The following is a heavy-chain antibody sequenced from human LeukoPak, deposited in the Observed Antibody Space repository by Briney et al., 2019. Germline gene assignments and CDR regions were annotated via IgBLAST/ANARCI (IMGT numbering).Heavy chain of an antibody. D-gene: IGHD3-22*01. CDR3: AKGHGDSDGYYYFDS. J-gene: IGHJ4*02. CDR2: IRGNAGTT. V-gene: IGHV3-23*01. Sequence: GGSLRLSCAASGFIFSNYGMSWVRQVPRKGLEWVSAIRGNAGTTYYADSVKGRFTIFRDNSKNTLYLQMNGLRVEDTAVYYCAKGHGDSDGYYYFDSWGQGTLVTVPS. CDR1: GFIFSNYG.